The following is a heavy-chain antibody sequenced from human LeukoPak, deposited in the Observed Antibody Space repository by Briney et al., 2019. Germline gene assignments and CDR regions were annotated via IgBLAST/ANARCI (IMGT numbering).Heavy chain of an antibody. CDR3: AGGIFGVVINAFHI. J-gene: IGHJ3*02. D-gene: IGHD3-3*01. CDR1: GGSISSYH. Sequence: SETLSLTCTVSGGSISSYHWSWIRQPPGKGLEWIGDTYNSGSTNHNPSLQSRVTISVDTSKNQFSLKLSSVTAADTAVYYCAGGIFGVVINAFHIWGQGTMVTVSS. CDR2: TYNSGST. V-gene: IGHV4-59*01.